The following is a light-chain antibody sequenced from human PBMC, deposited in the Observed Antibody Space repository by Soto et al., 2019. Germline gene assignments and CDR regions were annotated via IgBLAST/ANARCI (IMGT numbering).Light chain of an antibody. CDR1: SSDVGGYNY. Sequence: QSALTQPPSASGSPGQSVTISCTGTSSDVGGYNYVSWYQQHPGKAPKVMIYEVSKRPSGVPDRFSGSKSGNTASLTVSGLQAEDEADYYCSSCAGSTEMVFGGGTKLTVL. J-gene: IGLJ2*01. CDR3: SSCAGSTEMV. CDR2: EVS. V-gene: IGLV2-8*01.